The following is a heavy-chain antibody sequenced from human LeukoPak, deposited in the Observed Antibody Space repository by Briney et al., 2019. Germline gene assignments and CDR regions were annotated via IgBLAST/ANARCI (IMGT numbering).Heavy chain of an antibody. CDR1: GFTFGSYA. J-gene: IGHJ5*02. CDR2: ISYDGSSK. Sequence: PGRSLRLSCAASGFTFGSYAMHWVRQAPGKGLEWVAVISYDGSSKYYADSVKGRFTISRDNSKNTLYLQMNSLRAEDTAVYYCARDTSSSWYGDRYNWFDPWGQGTLVTVSS. CDR3: ARDTSSSWYGDRYNWFDP. V-gene: IGHV3-30*04. D-gene: IGHD6-13*01.